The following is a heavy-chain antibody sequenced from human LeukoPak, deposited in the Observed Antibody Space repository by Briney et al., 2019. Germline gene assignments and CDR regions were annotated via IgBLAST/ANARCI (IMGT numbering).Heavy chain of an antibody. Sequence: GRSLRLSCAASGFTFDDYAMHWVRQAPGKGLEWVSGISWNSGSIGYADSVKGRFTISRDNAKNSLYLQMNSLRAEDTAVYYCARDSGSWYAIDYWGQGTLVTVSS. CDR3: ARDSGSWYAIDY. CDR1: GFTFDDYA. D-gene: IGHD6-13*01. J-gene: IGHJ4*02. V-gene: IGHV3-9*01. CDR2: ISWNSGSI.